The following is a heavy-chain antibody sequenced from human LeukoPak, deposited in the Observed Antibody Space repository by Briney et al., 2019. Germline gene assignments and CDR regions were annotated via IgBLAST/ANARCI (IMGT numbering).Heavy chain of an antibody. D-gene: IGHD3-22*01. CDR3: ARETYYYDSNGYNWFDP. CDR1: GFTFSSYA. Sequence: GRSLRLFCAPSGFTFSSYAMHWVRQAPGKGLEWVAVISYVGSNKYYADSVKGRFTISRDNSKSTLYLQMNSLRAEDTAVYYCARETYYYDSNGYNWFDPWGQGTLVTVSS. CDR2: ISYVGSNK. J-gene: IGHJ5*02. V-gene: IGHV3-30*11.